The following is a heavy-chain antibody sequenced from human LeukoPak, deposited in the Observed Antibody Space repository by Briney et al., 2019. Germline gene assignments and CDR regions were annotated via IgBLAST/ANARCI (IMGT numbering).Heavy chain of an antibody. CDR3: AKDLGGQWLVFWFDP. J-gene: IGHJ5*02. CDR2: ISVSGSTI. CDR1: GFTFSSYE. D-gene: IGHD6-19*01. V-gene: IGHV3-48*03. Sequence: PSGGSLRLSCAASGFTFSSYEMNWVRQTPGKGLEWVSYISVSGSTIYYADSVKGRFTNSRDNAKNSLFLQMNSLRAEDTAVYYCAKDLGGQWLVFWFDPWGQGTLVTVSS.